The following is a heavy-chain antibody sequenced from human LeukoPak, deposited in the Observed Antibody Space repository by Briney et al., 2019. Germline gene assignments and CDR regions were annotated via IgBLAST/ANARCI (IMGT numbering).Heavy chain of an antibody. CDR1: GFTFFTYA. CDR2: ISSDGSTK. Sequence: PGGSLRLSCAASGFTFFTYAMHWVRQAPGKGLEWVAVISSDGSTKYYADSVRGRFIISRDNSRNTTLYLQMNTLRADDTALYFCARTYGPATYGFDHWGQGTLVTVSS. J-gene: IGHJ4*02. V-gene: IGHV3-30*04. D-gene: IGHD3-10*01. CDR3: ARTYGPATYGFDH.